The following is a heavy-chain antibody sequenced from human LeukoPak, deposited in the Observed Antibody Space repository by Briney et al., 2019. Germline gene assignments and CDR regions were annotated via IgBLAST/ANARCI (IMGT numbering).Heavy chain of an antibody. V-gene: IGHV4-39*01. D-gene: IGHD3-9*01. CDR2: IYYSGSAGST. CDR1: GDSINSGVSY. J-gene: IGHJ4*02. Sequence: SETLSLACIVSGDSINSGVSYWAWIRQPPGKGLEWIGTIYYSGSAGSTYYNPSLKSRVTISVDTSKNQFSLNLSSVTAADTAIYYCARHLYDKTGRPLDSWGQGTLVTVSS. CDR3: ARHLYDKTGRPLDS.